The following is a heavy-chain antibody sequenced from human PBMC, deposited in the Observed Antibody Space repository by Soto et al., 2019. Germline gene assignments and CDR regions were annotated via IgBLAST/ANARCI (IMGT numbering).Heavy chain of an antibody. J-gene: IGHJ5*02. CDR1: GGSISSGAYS. Sequence: SETLSLTCAVSGGSISSGAYSWSWIRQPPGKGLEWIGYIYHSGSTYYNPSLKSRVTISVDRSKNQFSLKLNSVTAADTAVYYCARSSVVAATGPSWFDPWGQGTLVTVSS. D-gene: IGHD6-13*01. V-gene: IGHV4-30-2*01. CDR3: ARSSVVAATGPSWFDP. CDR2: IYHSGST.